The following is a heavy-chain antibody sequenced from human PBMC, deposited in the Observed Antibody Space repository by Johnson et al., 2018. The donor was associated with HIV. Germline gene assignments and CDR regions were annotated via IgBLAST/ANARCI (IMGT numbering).Heavy chain of an antibody. Sequence: VQLVESGGGLVQPGRSLRLSCAASGFTFDDYAMHWVRQAPGKGLEWVSGISWNSGTIGYADSVKGRFTVSRDNAKNSLYLQMNSLRPEDTALYYWAKERQGVISVFALAGAFDIWGQGSMVTVSS. V-gene: IGHV3-9*01. D-gene: IGHD3-16*02. J-gene: IGHJ3*02. CDR3: AKERQGVISVFALAGAFDI. CDR2: ISWNSGTI. CDR1: GFTFDDYA.